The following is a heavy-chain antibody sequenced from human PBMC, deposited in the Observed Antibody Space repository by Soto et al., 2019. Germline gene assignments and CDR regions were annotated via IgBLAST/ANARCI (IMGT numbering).Heavy chain of an antibody. V-gene: IGHV1-3*01. CDR3: GRDQSGTSYYVDWFDP. CDR1: GYTFSGHA. D-gene: IGHD1-26*01. Sequence: ASVKVSCKASGYTFSGHAIHWLRQAPGQRPEWLGWINAGNSKTYCSEKFEGRVTFTRDTVATTVNMELTSLTSEDTAVYYCGRDQSGTSYYVDWFDPWGQGTLVTVSS. CDR2: INAGNSKT. J-gene: IGHJ5*02.